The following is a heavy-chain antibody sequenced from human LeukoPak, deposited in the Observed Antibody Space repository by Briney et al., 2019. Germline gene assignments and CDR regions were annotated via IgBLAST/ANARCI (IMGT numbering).Heavy chain of an antibody. Sequence: SETLSLTCTVSGGSINGSYWSWIRQSPGKGLEWIGYIFYSGSTNYNPSPRSRVSISLDASKNQLSLTLSSVTAADTAVYYCTSSIYDYIGKNYFPYYFDFWGPGTLVTVSS. V-gene: IGHV4-59*08. CDR1: GGSINGSY. D-gene: IGHD3-16*01. J-gene: IGHJ4*02. CDR2: IFYSGST. CDR3: TSSIYDYIGKNYFPYYFDF.